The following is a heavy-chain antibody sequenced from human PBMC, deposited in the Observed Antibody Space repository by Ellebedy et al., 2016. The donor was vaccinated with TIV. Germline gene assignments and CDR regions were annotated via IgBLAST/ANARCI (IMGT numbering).Heavy chain of an antibody. CDR2: IFHSGFT. Sequence: SQTLSLTCXVSGGSISSGGHSWSWIRQPPGKGLEWVGYIFHSGFTYYNPSLKSRVTISIEGSKNQFSLKVNSVTAADTAVYFCAGGLASTPRHWGQGPWSSSPQ. V-gene: IGHV4-30-2*01. CDR3: AGGLASTPRH. D-gene: IGHD2-15*01. CDR1: GGSISSGGHS. J-gene: IGHJ1*01.